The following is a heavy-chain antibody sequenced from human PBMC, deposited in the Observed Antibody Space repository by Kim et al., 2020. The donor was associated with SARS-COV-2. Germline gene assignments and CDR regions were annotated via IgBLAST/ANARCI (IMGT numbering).Heavy chain of an antibody. CDR3: AKGLNYYGSGAFDY. Sequence: GGSLRLSCAASGFTFSSYAMNWVRQAPGKGLEWVSGLSGSGGRTYYADSVKGRFTISRDNSKNTLYLQMNSLRAEDTAVYYCAKGLNYYGSGAFDYWGQGTLVTVSS. D-gene: IGHD3-10*01. V-gene: IGHV3-23*01. CDR1: GFTFSSYA. CDR2: LSGSGGRT. J-gene: IGHJ4*02.